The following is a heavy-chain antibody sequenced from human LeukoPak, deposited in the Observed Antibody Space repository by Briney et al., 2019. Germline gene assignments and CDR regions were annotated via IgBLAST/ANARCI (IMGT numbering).Heavy chain of an antibody. V-gene: IGHV4-31*03. Sequence: SQTLSLTCTVSGGSISSGGYYWSWIRQHPGKGLEWIGYIYYSGSTYYNPSLKSRVTISVDTSKNQFSLKLSSVTAADTAVYYCARGPLRYFDRIESREGYFDYWGQGILVTVSS. CDR1: GGSISSGGYY. CDR2: IYYSGST. D-gene: IGHD3-9*01. CDR3: ARGPLRYFDRIESREGYFDY. J-gene: IGHJ4*02.